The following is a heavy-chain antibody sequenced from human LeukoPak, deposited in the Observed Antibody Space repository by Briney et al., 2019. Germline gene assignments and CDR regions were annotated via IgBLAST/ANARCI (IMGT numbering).Heavy chain of an antibody. CDR2: ISGSGGNT. D-gene: IGHD6-19*01. V-gene: IGHV3-23*01. CDR3: AKDGLGQWPYYFDY. CDR1: GFSFSSYA. Sequence: QPGGSLRLSCAASGFSFSSYAMTWVRQAPGKGLEWVSGISGSGGNTYYGDSVKGRFTISRDNSKNTLYLQMNSLRAEDTAVYYCAKDGLGQWPYYFDYWGQGTLVTVSS. J-gene: IGHJ4*02.